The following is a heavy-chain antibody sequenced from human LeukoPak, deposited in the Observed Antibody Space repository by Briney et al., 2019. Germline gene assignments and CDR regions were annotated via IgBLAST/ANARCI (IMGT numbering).Heavy chain of an antibody. CDR1: GFTVSSNY. J-gene: IGHJ4*02. D-gene: IGHD5-18*01. CDR2: IYSGGST. Sequence: PGGSLRISCAASGFTVSSNYMSWVRQAPGKGLEWVSVIYSGGSTYYADSVKGRFTISRDNSKNTLYLQMNSLRAEDTAVYYCARESGYSYGYPDYWGQGTLVTVSS. CDR3: ARESGYSYGYPDY. V-gene: IGHV3-66*02.